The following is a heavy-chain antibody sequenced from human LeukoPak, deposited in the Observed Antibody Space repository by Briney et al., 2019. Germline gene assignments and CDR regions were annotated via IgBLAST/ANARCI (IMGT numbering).Heavy chain of an antibody. D-gene: IGHD3-22*01. Sequence: GGSLRLSCAASGFTFSSYAMHWVRQAPGKGLEWVAVISYDGSNKYYADSVKGRFTISRDNSKNTLYLQMNSLRAEDTAVYYCANSRGSLYDYYGMDVWGQGTTVTVSS. J-gene: IGHJ6*02. CDR1: GFTFSSYA. V-gene: IGHV3-30*04. CDR2: ISYDGSNK. CDR3: ANSRGSLYDYYGMDV.